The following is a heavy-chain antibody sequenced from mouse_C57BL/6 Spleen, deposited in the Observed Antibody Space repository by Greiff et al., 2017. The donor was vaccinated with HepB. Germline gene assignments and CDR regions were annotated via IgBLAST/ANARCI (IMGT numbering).Heavy chain of an antibody. V-gene: IGHV6-3*01. J-gene: IGHJ3*01. CDR1: GFTFSNYW. Sequence: EVKLVESGGGLVQPGGSMKLSCVASGFTFSNYWMNWVRQSPEKGLEWVAQIRLKSDNYATHYAESVKGRFTISRDDSKSSVYLQMNNLRAEDTGIYYCTAPDQTWFAYWGQGTLVTVSA. CDR2: IRLKSDNYAT. CDR3: TAPDQTWFAY.